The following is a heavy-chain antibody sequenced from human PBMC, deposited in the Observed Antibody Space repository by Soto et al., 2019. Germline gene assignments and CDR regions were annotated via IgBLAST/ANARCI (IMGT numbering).Heavy chain of an antibody. Sequence: ASMKGSCPGSGFTFSRYGISWGRQAPGQGLEWMGWISAYNGNTNYAQKLQGRVTRTTDTSTSTAYMELRSLRSDDTAVYYCARALRYFDFVFNYWGQGTLVTVSS. D-gene: IGHD3-9*01. CDR2: ISAYNGNT. V-gene: IGHV1-18*01. CDR3: ARALRYFDFVFNY. CDR1: GFTFSRYG. J-gene: IGHJ4*02.